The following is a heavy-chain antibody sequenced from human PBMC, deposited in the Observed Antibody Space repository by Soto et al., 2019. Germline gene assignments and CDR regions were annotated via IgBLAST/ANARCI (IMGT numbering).Heavy chain of an antibody. CDR1: GFTFDDYA. J-gene: IGHJ4*02. CDR2: ISWNSGSI. Sequence: QAGGSLRLSCAASGFTFDDYAMHWVRQAPGKGLEWVSGISWNSGSIGYADSVKGRFTISRDNAKNSLYLQMNSLRAEDTALYYCAKGTSYYYDSSPRGGFDYWGQGTLVTVSS. V-gene: IGHV3-9*01. D-gene: IGHD3-22*01. CDR3: AKGTSYYYDSSPRGGFDY.